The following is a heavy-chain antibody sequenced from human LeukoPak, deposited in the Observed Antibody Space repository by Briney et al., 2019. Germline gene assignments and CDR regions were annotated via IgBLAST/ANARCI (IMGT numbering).Heavy chain of an antibody. D-gene: IGHD1-1*01. CDR3: ARDYNFAFDY. Sequence: GGSLRLSCAASGFTFSSYTMNWVRQAPGKGLEWLSYTGISSSTIYYADSVKGRFTISRDNAKNSLYLQMNSLRDEDTAVYYCARDYNFAFDYWGQGTLVTVSS. CDR2: TGISSSTI. CDR1: GFTFSSYT. J-gene: IGHJ4*02. V-gene: IGHV3-48*02.